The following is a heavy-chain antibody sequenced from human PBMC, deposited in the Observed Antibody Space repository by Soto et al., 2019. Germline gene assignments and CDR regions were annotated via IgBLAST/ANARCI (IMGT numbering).Heavy chain of an antibody. CDR1: GFSLSTSGVG. D-gene: IGHD2-8*01. CDR3: AHSDCTNGVCFYYYYGMDV. Sequence: QITLKESGPTLVKPTQTLTLTCTFSGFSLSTSGVGVGWIRQPPGKALDWLALIYWDDDKRYSPSLKSRLTITQDPSKNQVVLTMTNMDPVDTGTYDCAHSDCTNGVCFYYYYGMDVWGQGTTVTASS. V-gene: IGHV2-5*02. J-gene: IGHJ6*02. CDR2: IYWDDDK.